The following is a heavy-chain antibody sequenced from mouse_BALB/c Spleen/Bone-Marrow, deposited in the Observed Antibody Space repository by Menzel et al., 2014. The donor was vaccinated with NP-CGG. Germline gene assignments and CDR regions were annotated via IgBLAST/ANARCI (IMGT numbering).Heavy chain of an antibody. Sequence: SGPELVKPGTLVKISCKASGYTFTSYDINWVKQRPGQGLEWIGWIYPGDGSTKYNEKFKGKATLTADKSSSTAYMQLSSLTSENSAVYFCIRGGYGNYVGYGMDYWGQGTPVTVSS. J-gene: IGHJ4*01. CDR2: IYPGDGST. CDR1: GYTFTSYD. D-gene: IGHD2-1*01. V-gene: IGHV1S33*01. CDR3: IRGGYGNYVGYGMDY.